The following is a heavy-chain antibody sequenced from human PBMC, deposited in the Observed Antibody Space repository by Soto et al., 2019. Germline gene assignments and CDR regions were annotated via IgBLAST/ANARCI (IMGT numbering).Heavy chain of an antibody. J-gene: IGHJ4*02. Sequence: SGTLSLTCTVSGGSISSYYWSWIRQPPGKGLEWIGYIYYSGSTNYNPSLKSRVTISVDTSKNQFSLKLSSVTAADTAVYYCVRRYGGTFDYWGQGTLVTVS. CDR1: GGSISSYY. V-gene: IGHV4-59*08. CDR3: VRRYGGTFDY. D-gene: IGHD2-15*01. CDR2: IYYSGST.